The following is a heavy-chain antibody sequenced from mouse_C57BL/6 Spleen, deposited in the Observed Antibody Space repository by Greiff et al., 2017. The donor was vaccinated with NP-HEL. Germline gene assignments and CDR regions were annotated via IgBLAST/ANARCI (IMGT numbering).Heavy chain of an antibody. D-gene: IGHD3-3*01. CDR2: IYPGSGNT. CDR3: ARGGLAYAMDY. CDR1: GYTFTDYY. J-gene: IGHJ4*01. V-gene: IGHV1-76*01. Sequence: VQLQQSGAELVRPGASVKLSCKASGYTFTDYYINWVKQRPGQGLEWIARIYPGSGNTYYNEKFKGKATLTAEKSSSTAYMQPSSLTSEDSAVYFCARGGLAYAMDYWGQGTSVTVSS.